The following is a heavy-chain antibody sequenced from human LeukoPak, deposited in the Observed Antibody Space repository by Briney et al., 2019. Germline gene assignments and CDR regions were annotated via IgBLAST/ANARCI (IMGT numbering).Heavy chain of an antibody. V-gene: IGHV3-21*06. Sequence: AGGSLRLSCAASGFAFSTYSMIWVRQAPGKGLEWVSSISSTSAYIYYADSLEGRFTISRDNAKNSLYLQTNSLRAEDTAVYYCARGGYSHGRYYYYMDVWGIGTAVTVSS. CDR1: GFAFSTYS. J-gene: IGHJ6*03. CDR2: ISSTSAYI. D-gene: IGHD5-18*01. CDR3: ARGGYSHGRYYYYMDV.